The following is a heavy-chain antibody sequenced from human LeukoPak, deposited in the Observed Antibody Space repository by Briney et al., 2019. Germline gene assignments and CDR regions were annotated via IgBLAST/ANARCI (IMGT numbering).Heavy chain of an antibody. CDR1: GGSISSSSYY. V-gene: IGHV4-39*07. D-gene: IGHD6-19*01. CDR2: IYYSGST. Sequence: PSETLSLTCTVSGGSISSSSYYWGWIRQPPGKGLEWIGSIYYSGSTYYNPSLKSRVTISVDTSKNQFSLKLSSVTAADTAVYYCARYSSGWYGVGYYFDYWGQGTLVTVSS. CDR3: ARYSSGWYGVGYYFDY. J-gene: IGHJ4*02.